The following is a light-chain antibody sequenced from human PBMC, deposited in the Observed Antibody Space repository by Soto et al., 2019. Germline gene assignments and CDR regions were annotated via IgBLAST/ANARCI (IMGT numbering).Light chain of an antibody. CDR2: AAS. CDR1: QDISSY. CDR3: QQLNSYPST. J-gene: IGKJ1*01. Sequence: IRLTQSPSSLSASIGDRVTITCRASQDISSYLGWYQQKPGKAPKLLIYAASTLQRRVPSRFSGSGSGTDFTLTISCLQPEDFATYYCQQLNSYPSTFGEGTKVDI. V-gene: IGKV1-9*01.